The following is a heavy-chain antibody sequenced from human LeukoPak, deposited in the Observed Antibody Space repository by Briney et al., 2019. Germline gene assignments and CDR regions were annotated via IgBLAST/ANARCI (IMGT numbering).Heavy chain of an antibody. D-gene: IGHD2-2*01. CDR2: FDPEDGET. V-gene: IGHV1-24*01. CDR1: GYTLTELS. CDR3: ATAFRVLVPAANYYGMDV. Sequence: ASVTVSFKVSGYTLTELSMHWVRQAPGKGLEWMGGFDPEDGETIYAQKFQGRVTMTEDTSTDTAYMELSSLRSEDTAVYYCATAFRVLVPAANYYGMDVWGQGTTVTVSS. J-gene: IGHJ6*02.